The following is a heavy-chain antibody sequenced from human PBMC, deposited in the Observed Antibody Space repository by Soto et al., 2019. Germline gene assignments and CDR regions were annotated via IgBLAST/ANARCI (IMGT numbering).Heavy chain of an antibody. CDR2: INHSGST. CDR1: GGSFSGYY. D-gene: IGHD3-16*02. CDR3: ARGQLYDYVWGSYRPRWFDP. Sequence: SETLSLTCAVYGGSFSGYYWSWIRQPPGKGLEWIGEINHSGSTNYNPSLKSRVTISVDTSKNQFSLKLSSVTAADTAVYYCARGQLYDYVWGSYRPRWFDPWGQGTLVTVSS. V-gene: IGHV4-34*01. J-gene: IGHJ5*02.